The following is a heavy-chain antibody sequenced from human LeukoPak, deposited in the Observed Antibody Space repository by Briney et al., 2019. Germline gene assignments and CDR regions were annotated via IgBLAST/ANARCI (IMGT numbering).Heavy chain of an antibody. CDR3: AKSRETVVVASDY. V-gene: IGHV3-23*01. J-gene: IGHJ4*02. CDR1: GFTFSNYA. CDR2: ISGSGGST. D-gene: IGHD2-15*01. Sequence: GESLKISCAASGFTFSNYAMTWVRQAPGKGLEWVSAISGSGGSTYYADSVKGRFTISRDNSKNTLYLQMNSLRAEDTAVYYCAKSRETVVVASDYWGQGTLVTVSS.